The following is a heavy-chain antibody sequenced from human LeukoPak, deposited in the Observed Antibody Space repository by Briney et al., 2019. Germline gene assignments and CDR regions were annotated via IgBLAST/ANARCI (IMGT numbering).Heavy chain of an antibody. CDR3: ARDSPYCSGGSCYPDY. Sequence: GASVKVSCKASGYTFTSYYIHWVRQAPGQGLEWMGWIRAYNGNTDYAQKLQGRVTMTTDTSTSTAYMELRGLRSDDTAVYYCARDSPYCSGGSCYPDYWGQGTLVTVSS. CDR1: GYTFTSYY. CDR2: IRAYNGNT. D-gene: IGHD2-15*01. J-gene: IGHJ4*02. V-gene: IGHV1-18*04.